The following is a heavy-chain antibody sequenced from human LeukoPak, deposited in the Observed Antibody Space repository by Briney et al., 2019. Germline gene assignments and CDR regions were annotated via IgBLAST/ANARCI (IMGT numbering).Heavy chain of an antibody. CDR2: ISSSSSYI. CDR1: GFTFSSYS. CDR3: ARVRGYSYGYDY. Sequence: GGSLRLSCAASGFTFSSYSMNWVRQAPGKGLEWVSSISSSSSYIYYADSVKGRFTISRDNAKNSLYLQMNSLRAEDTAVYYCARVRGYSYGYDYWGQGTLVTVSS. V-gene: IGHV3-21*01. J-gene: IGHJ4*02. D-gene: IGHD5-18*01.